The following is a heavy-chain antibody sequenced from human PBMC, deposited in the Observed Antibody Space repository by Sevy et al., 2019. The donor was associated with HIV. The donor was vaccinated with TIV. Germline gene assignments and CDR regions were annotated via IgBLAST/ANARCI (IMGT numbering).Heavy chain of an antibody. J-gene: IGHJ6*02. CDR1: GFTFSNAW. V-gene: IGHV3-15*01. CDR3: TTEQYSSSWYQFYYYYGMDV. CDR2: IKSKTDGGTT. D-gene: IGHD6-13*01. Sequence: GGSLRLSCAASGFTFSNAWMSWVRQAPGKGLEWVGRIKSKTDGGTTDYAAPVKGRFTISRDDSKNTLYLQMNSLKTXXXXVYYCTTEQYSSSWYQFYYYYGMDVWGQGTTVTVSS.